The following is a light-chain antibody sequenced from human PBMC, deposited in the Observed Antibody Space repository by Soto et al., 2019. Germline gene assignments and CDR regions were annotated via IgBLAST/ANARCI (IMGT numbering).Light chain of an antibody. Sequence: DNPMTQSPSSLSASVGDRVTITCRARHSINDWLDWYQQKPGKAPKLLIYNASSLESGVPSRFSGGGSGTEFILSINGLQSEAFASYYCQQDHGVWFGQGTKVEIE. J-gene: IGKJ1*01. CDR3: QQDHGVW. CDR2: NAS. CDR1: HSINDW. V-gene: IGKV1-5*01.